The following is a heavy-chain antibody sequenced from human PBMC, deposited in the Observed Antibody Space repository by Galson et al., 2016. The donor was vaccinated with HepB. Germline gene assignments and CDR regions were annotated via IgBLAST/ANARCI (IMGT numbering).Heavy chain of an antibody. CDR3: ARGHYDTLTGYYKSAGFDY. D-gene: IGHD3-9*01. CDR2: INHSGST. V-gene: IGHV4-34*01. Sequence: SETLSLTCGIYGGSFSGYYWSWIRQPPGRGLEWIGEINHSGSTNYNPSLTSRVTISVDTSKNQFSLELTSVTAADTAVYYCARGHYDTLTGYYKSAGFDYWGQGILVTVSS. CDR1: GGSFSGYY. J-gene: IGHJ4*02.